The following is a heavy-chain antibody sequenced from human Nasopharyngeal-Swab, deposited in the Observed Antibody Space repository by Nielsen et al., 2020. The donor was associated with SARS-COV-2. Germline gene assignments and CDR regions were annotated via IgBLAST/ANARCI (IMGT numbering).Heavy chain of an antibody. Sequence: GGSLRLSCAASGFTFSDYYMSWIRQAPGKGLEWVSYISSSSSYTNYADSVKGRFTISRDNAKNSLYLQMNSLRAEDTAVYYCARRGGYDILTGYRYYFDYWGQGTLVTVSS. D-gene: IGHD3-9*01. V-gene: IGHV3-11*03. J-gene: IGHJ4*02. CDR2: ISSSSSYT. CDR1: GFTFSDYY. CDR3: ARRGGYDILTGYRYYFDY.